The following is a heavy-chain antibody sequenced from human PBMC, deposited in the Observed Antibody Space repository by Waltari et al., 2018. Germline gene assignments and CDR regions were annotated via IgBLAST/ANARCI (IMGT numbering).Heavy chain of an antibody. J-gene: IGHJ4*02. CDR3: ARVGGHSSSSLTDY. CDR1: GGSFSGYY. CDR2: INHSGST. Sequence: QVQLQQWGAGLLKPSETLSLTCAVYGGSFSGYYWSWIRQPPGKGLEWIGEINHSGSTNYNPSLKSRVTISVDTSKNQFSLKLSSVTAADTAVYYCARVGGHSSSSLTDYWGQGTLVTVSS. D-gene: IGHD6-6*01. V-gene: IGHV4-34*01.